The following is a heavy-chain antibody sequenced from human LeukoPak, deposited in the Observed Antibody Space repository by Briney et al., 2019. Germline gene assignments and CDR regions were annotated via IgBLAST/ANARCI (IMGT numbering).Heavy chain of an antibody. CDR1: GDSVSSNSAA. CDR2: TYYRSKWYN. CDR3: ARDLAYSSSWYYYYGMDV. V-gene: IGHV6-1*01. Sequence: SQTLSLTCAISGDSVSSNSAAWNWIGQSPSRGLEWLGRTYYRSKWYNDYAVSVKSRITINPDTSKNQFSLQLNSVTPEDTAVYYCARDLAYSSSWYYYYGMDVWGQGTTVTVSS. D-gene: IGHD6-13*01. J-gene: IGHJ6*02.